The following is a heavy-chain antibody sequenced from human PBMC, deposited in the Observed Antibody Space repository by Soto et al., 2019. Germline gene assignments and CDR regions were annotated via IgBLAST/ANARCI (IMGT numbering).Heavy chain of an antibody. CDR3: ARLSQNDYGDLRFQYFQH. CDR1: GGSISSYY. CDR2: IYYSGST. D-gene: IGHD4-17*01. J-gene: IGHJ1*01. V-gene: IGHV4-59*08. Sequence: KPSETLSLTCTVSGGSISSYYWSWIRQPPGKGLEWIGYIYYSGSTNYNPSLKSRVTISVDTSKNQFSLKLSSVTAADTAVYYCARLSQNDYGDLRFQYFQHWGQGTLVTSPQ.